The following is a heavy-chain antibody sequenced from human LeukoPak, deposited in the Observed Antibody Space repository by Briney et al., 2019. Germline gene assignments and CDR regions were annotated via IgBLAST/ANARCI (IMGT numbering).Heavy chain of an antibody. V-gene: IGHV4-59*01. Sequence: SETLSLTCTVSGGSISSYYWSWIRQPPGKGLEWIGYINYSGSTNYNPSLKSRVTISVDTSKNQFSLKLSSVAAADTAVYYCARDPHYYDSSGYPTPYAFDIWGQGTMVTVSS. J-gene: IGHJ3*02. CDR2: INYSGST. CDR1: GGSISSYY. CDR3: ARDPHYYDSSGYPTPYAFDI. D-gene: IGHD3-22*01.